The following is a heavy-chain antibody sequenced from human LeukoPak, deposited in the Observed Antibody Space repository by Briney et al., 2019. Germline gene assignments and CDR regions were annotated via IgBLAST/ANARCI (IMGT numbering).Heavy chain of an antibody. V-gene: IGHV3-74*01. J-gene: IGHJ4*02. CDR2: IASDGSST. D-gene: IGHD4-23*01. CDR3: ARGRPHGNDY. Sequence: GGSLRLSCAASGFTFSSYWMNWVRQAPGKGLAWVSRIASDGSSTTYADSVKGRFSISRDNAKNTLYLQMNSLRVEDTAVYYCARGRPHGNDYWGQGTLVTVSS. CDR1: GFTFSSYW.